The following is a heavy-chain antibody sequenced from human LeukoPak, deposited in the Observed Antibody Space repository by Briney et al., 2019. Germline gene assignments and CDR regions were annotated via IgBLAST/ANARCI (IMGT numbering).Heavy chain of an antibody. Sequence: GGSLRLSCAASGFTFSSYVMSWVRQASGKGLEWVSTISGSDGRTDYADSVKGRFTISRDNSKNTVYLQMNSLSAEDTAVYYCARLVVLLSADDFDTWGQGTLVTVSS. V-gene: IGHV3-23*01. D-gene: IGHD2-2*01. CDR3: ARLVVLLSADDFDT. CDR2: ISGSDGRT. CDR1: GFTFSSYV. J-gene: IGHJ4*02.